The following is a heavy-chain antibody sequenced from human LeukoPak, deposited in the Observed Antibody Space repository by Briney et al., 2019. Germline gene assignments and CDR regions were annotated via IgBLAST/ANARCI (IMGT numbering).Heavy chain of an antibody. J-gene: IGHJ4*02. D-gene: IGHD3-22*01. CDR2: ISAYNGNT. CDR3: ARSYYYDSSGSLLD. CDR1: GYTFTDYG. V-gene: IGHV1-18*01. Sequence: GASMKVSCKTSGYTFTDYGISWVRQASGQGLEWMGWISAYNGNTNYAQKLQGRVTMTTDTSTSTAYMELRSLRSDDTAVYYCARSYYYDSSGSLLDWGQGTLVTVSS.